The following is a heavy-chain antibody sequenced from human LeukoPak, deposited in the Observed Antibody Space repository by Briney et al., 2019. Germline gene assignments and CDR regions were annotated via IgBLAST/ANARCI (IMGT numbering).Heavy chain of an antibody. CDR3: ARGRGMGV. J-gene: IGHJ6*02. Sequence: GGSLRLSCAASGLTFSSYWMSWVRQAPGKGLEWVANIKQDGSEKYYVDSAKGRFTISRDNAKNSLYLQMNSLRAEDTAVYYCARGRGMGVWGQGTTVIVSS. V-gene: IGHV3-7*05. CDR2: IKQDGSEK. CDR1: GLTFSSYW.